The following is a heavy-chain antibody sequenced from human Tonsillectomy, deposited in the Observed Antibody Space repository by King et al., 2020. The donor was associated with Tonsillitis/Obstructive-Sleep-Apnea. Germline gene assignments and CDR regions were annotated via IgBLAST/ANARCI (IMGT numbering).Heavy chain of an antibody. Sequence: TLKESGPTLVKPTQTLTLTCTFSGFSLSTNGMTVGWIRQPPGKALEWLALIYWDDDKRYSPSLKSRLTITKDTSKNQVVLTMTNMDPVDTATYFCAHSLYGSGSYSDYFDYWGQGTLVTVSS. D-gene: IGHD3-10*01. CDR1: GFSLSTNGMT. V-gene: IGHV2-5*02. CDR2: IYWDDDK. J-gene: IGHJ4*02. CDR3: AHSLYGSGSYSDYFDY.